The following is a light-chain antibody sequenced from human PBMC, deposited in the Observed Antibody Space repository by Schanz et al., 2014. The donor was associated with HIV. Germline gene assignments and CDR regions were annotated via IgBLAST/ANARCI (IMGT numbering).Light chain of an antibody. CDR1: SSDVGGYNY. CDR2: EVS. Sequence: QSALTQPPSASGSPGQSVTISCTGTSSDVGGYNYVSWYQQHPGKAPKLMIYEVSNRPSGVSNRFSGSKSGNTASLTISGLQAEDEADYYCCSYSRSGTPHYVFGTGTKLTVL. J-gene: IGLJ1*01. V-gene: IGLV2-14*01. CDR3: CSYSRSGTPHYV.